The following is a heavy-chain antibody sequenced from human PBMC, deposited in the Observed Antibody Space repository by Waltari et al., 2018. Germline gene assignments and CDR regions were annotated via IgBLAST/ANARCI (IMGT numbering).Heavy chain of an antibody. D-gene: IGHD3-3*01. Sequence: QVQLQESGPGLVKPSETLSLTCTVSGGSISSYYWSWIRQPTGKGLEWIGYIYYSGRTNYNPSLKSRVTISVDTSKNQFSLKLSSVTAADTAVYYCARALDFWSGYGAFDIWGQGTMVTVSS. J-gene: IGHJ3*02. V-gene: IGHV4-59*01. CDR3: ARALDFWSGYGAFDI. CDR1: GGSISSYY. CDR2: IYYSGRT.